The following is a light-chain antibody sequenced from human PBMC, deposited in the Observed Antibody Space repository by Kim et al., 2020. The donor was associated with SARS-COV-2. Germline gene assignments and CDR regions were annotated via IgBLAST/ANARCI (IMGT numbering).Light chain of an antibody. J-gene: IGLJ3*02. CDR3: GSRDNNGPGV. V-gene: IGLV3-19*01. CDR2: DKN. Sequence: LGQTVSITCLGHSLRKYPASWYQQKPGQAPILVMHDKNNVRPSGVPDRFSGSNSGNTAFLTITGAQVEDEAAYYCGSRDNNGPGVFGGGTKLTVL. CDR1: SLRKYP.